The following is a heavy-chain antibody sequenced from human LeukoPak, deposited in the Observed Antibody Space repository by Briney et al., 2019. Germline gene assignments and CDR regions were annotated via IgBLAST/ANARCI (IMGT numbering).Heavy chain of an antibody. CDR3: AKDRPRSSPFDY. Sequence: GGSLRLSCAASGFTFSSYGMHWVRQAPGKGLEWVAFIRYDGSNKYYADSVKGRFTISRDNSKNTLYLQMNSLRAEDTAVYYCAKDRPRSSPFDYWGQGTLVTVSS. CDR1: GFTFSSYG. D-gene: IGHD6-13*01. V-gene: IGHV3-30*02. CDR2: IRYDGSNK. J-gene: IGHJ4*02.